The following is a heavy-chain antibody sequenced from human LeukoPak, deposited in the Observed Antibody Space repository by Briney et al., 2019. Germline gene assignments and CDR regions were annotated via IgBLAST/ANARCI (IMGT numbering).Heavy chain of an antibody. CDR3: ASLTTADAFDI. V-gene: IGHV4-59*01. CDR2: IYDSGST. Sequence: SETLFLTCTVSGGSISSYYWSWIRQPPGKGLEWVGYIYDSGSTNYNPCLKNRVTISVDTSKNQFSLKVSSVTAADTAVYYCASLTTADAFDIWGQGTMVTVSS. J-gene: IGHJ3*02. D-gene: IGHD3-22*01. CDR1: GGSISSYY.